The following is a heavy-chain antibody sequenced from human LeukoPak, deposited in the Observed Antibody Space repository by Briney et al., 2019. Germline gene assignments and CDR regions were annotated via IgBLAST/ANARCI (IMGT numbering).Heavy chain of an antibody. V-gene: IGHV4-39*07. D-gene: IGHD3-10*01. CDR1: GGSISSHHYY. J-gene: IGHJ3*02. CDR3: ARDPYSWWGFGSGLKLPPIYGSGSDHQDAFDI. CDR2: LYYSGTT. Sequence: SETLSLTCTVSGGSISSHHYYWGWIRQPPGRSLEWIGSLYYSGTTYYNPSLKSRVTISVDTSKNQFSLKLSSVTAADTAVYYCARDPYSWWGFGSGLKLPPIYGSGSDHQDAFDIWGQGTMVTVSS.